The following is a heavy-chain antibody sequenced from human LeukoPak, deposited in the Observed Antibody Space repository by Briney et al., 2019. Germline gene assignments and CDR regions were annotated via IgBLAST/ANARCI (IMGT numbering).Heavy chain of an antibody. CDR1: GFTFSDYY. CDR3: ARAHPGDSSGYYYELPHFDY. Sequence: PGGSLRLSCAASGFTFSDYYMSWIRQAPGKGLEWVSVIYSGGSTYYADSVKGRFTISRDNSKNTLYLQMNSLRAEDTAVYYCARAHPGDSSGYYYELPHFDYWGQGTLVTVSS. D-gene: IGHD3-22*01. CDR2: IYSGGST. V-gene: IGHV3-66*01. J-gene: IGHJ4*02.